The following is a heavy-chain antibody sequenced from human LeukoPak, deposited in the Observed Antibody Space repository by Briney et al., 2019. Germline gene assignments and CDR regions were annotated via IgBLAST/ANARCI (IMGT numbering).Heavy chain of an antibody. J-gene: IGHJ3*02. CDR1: GGSISSYY. D-gene: IGHD1-26*01. V-gene: IGHV4-59*08. CDR3: ARLYRATDAFDI. Sequence: SETLSLTCAVYGGSISSYYWSWIRQPPGKGLEWIGYIYYSGSTNYNPSLKSRVTISVDTSKNQFSLKLSSVTAADTAVYYCARLYRATDAFDIWGQGTMVTVSS. CDR2: IYYSGST.